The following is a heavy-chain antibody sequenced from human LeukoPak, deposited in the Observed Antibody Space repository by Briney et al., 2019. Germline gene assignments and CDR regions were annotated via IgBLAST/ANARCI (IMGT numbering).Heavy chain of an antibody. CDR3: ARGGGYYDSSGYYFR. CDR1: GGTFSSYA. CDR2: IIPIFGTA. Sequence: GASVKVSCKASGGTFSSYAISWVRRAPGQGLEWMGGIIPIFGTANYAQKFQGRVTITADESTSTAYMELSSLRSEDTAVYYCARGGGYYDSSGYYFRWGQGTLVTVSS. D-gene: IGHD3-22*01. J-gene: IGHJ4*02. V-gene: IGHV1-69*13.